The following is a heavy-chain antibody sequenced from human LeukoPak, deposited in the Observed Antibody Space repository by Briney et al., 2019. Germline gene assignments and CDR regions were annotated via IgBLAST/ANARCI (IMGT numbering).Heavy chain of an antibody. Sequence: PGGSLRLSCAASGFTFSSYTRNWVRQALGQGLEWVSTISDPQSGRQTHYAESVKGLFTISRDDSQNTVYLQMDSLRAEDTAVYYCTTRLQHHFDYWGQGTQVTASS. CDR1: GFTFSSYT. CDR3: TTRLQHHFDY. CDR2: ISDPQSGRQT. J-gene: IGHJ4*02. V-gene: IGHV3-23*01. D-gene: IGHD2-15*01.